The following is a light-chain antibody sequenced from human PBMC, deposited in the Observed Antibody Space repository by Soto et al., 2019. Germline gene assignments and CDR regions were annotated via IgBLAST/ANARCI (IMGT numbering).Light chain of an antibody. J-gene: IGLJ3*02. V-gene: IGLV1-51*01. CDR2: DNN. CDR3: GTWDTSLSAGV. Sequence: QSALTQPASVSDSPGQSITISCSGSNSNIGKNYVSWYQQIPGTAPKLLIYDNNKRPSGIPDRFSASKSGASATLGITGLQTGDEADYYCGTWDTSLSAGVFGGGTKLTVL. CDR1: NSNIGKNY.